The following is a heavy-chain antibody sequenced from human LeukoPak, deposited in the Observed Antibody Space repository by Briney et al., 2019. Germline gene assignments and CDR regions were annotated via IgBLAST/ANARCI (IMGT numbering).Heavy chain of an antibody. CDR2: IRSKTHGEAI. CDR3: TTDEDRYSGSYYDLDY. V-gene: IGHV3-15*07. D-gene: IGHD1-26*01. J-gene: IGHJ4*02. CDR1: GFTFSNVW. Sequence: GGSLRLSCAASGFTFSNVWMNWARQAPGKGLEWVGRIRSKTHGEAIDYAAPVRGRFTISRDDSKNTLYLQMNSLKTEDTAVYYCTTDEDRYSGSYYDLDYWGQGTLVTVSS.